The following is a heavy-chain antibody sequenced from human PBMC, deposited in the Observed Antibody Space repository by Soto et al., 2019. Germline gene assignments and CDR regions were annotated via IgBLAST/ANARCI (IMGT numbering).Heavy chain of an antibody. Sequence: LSITWPSSGCSVTSGDCYWSLIRQPPGKGLEWIGHIYYSGSTNYNPSLKSRVTISVDASKNQFSLKLSSVTAADTAIYYCARGPVVTPFVDYWGQGTLVTVSS. CDR2: IYYSGST. CDR3: ARGPVVTPFVDY. V-gene: IGHV4-61*08. CDR1: GCSVTSGDCY. J-gene: IGHJ4*02. D-gene: IGHD2-21*02.